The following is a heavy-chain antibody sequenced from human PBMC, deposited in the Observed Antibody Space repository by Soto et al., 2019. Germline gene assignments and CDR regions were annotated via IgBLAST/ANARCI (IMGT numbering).Heavy chain of an antibody. D-gene: IGHD6-19*01. CDR3: ARGDGTGLYNSCWSHRY. J-gene: IGHJ4*02. Sequence: EVQLVESGGGLVKPGESLRVSCAASGFTFSYYSLHWVRQAPGKGLEWVSSISGSSTYIYYADRVKGRFTISRDNAKNSLYLRMDSLRAEDTAVYYCARGDGTGLYNSCWSHRYWGQGTLVNVSS. CDR2: ISGSSTYI. CDR1: GFTFSYYS. V-gene: IGHV3-21*04.